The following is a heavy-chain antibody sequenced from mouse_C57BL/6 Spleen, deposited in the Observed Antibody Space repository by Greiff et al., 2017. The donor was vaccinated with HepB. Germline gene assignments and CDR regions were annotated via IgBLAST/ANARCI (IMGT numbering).Heavy chain of an antibody. V-gene: IGHV1-64*01. CDR1: GYTFTSYW. CDR2: IHPNSGST. J-gene: IGHJ2*01. CDR3: ARWGIFYFDY. D-gene: IGHD5-1-1*01. Sequence: QVQLKQPGAELVKPGASVKLSCKASGYTFTSYWMHWVKQRPGQGLEWIGMIHPNSGSTNYNEKFKSKATLTVDKSSSTAYMQLSSLTSEDSAVYYCARWGIFYFDYWGQGTTLTVSS.